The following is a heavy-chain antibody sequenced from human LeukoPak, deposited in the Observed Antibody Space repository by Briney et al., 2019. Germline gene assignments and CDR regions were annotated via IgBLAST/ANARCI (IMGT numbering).Heavy chain of an antibody. Sequence: PGRSLRLSCAASGFTFDDYAMHWVRQAPGKGLEWVSGISWNSGSIGYADSVKGRFTISRDNAKNSLYLQMNSLRAEDTALYYCARDPGGSSWFDYWGQGTLVTVSS. D-gene: IGHD6-13*01. CDR1: GFTFDDYA. CDR2: ISWNSGSI. V-gene: IGHV3-9*01. J-gene: IGHJ4*02. CDR3: ARDPGGSSWFDY.